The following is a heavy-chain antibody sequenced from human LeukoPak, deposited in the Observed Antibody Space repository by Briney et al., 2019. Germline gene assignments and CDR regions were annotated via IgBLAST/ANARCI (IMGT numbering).Heavy chain of an antibody. CDR2: ISYDGSNK. V-gene: IGHV3-30*18. J-gene: IGHJ4*02. D-gene: IGHD3-9*01. Sequence: GRSLRLSCAASGFTFSSFGMHWVRQAPGKGLEWVAVISYDGSNKYYADSVKGRFTISRDNSKNTLYLQMNSLRAEDTAVYYCAKAHVLRYFDWLLSYWGQGTLVTVSS. CDR1: GFTFSSFG. CDR3: AKAHVLRYFDWLLSY.